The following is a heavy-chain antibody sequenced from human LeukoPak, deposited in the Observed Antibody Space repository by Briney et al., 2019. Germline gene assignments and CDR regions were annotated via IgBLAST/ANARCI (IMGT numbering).Heavy chain of an antibody. J-gene: IGHJ1*01. CDR1: GFTFSRYW. V-gene: IGHV3-74*01. CDR2: IKSDGKT. CDR3: ARAPSEVGGYYPEYFRH. D-gene: IGHD3-22*01. Sequence: GGSLRLSCEASGFTFSRYWVHWVRQAPGKGLVWVSRIKSDGKTNYADSVKGRFTISRDNAKNTVSLQMDSLRAEDTGVYYCARAPSEVGGYYPEYFRHWGQGTLVTVSS.